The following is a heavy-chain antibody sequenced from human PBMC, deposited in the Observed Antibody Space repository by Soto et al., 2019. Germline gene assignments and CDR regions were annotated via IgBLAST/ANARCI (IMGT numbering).Heavy chain of an antibody. J-gene: IGHJ2*01. CDR3: AKVSLVIADPYGYWYFDP. Sequence: SLRLSCAASGFTFSSYAMSWVRQAPGKGLEWVSAISGSGGSTYYADSVKGRFTISRDNSKNTLYLQMNSLRAEDTAVYYCAKVSLVIADPYGYWYFDPWGRGTLVTVSS. CDR2: ISGSGGST. V-gene: IGHV3-23*01. D-gene: IGHD2-15*01. CDR1: GFTFSSYA.